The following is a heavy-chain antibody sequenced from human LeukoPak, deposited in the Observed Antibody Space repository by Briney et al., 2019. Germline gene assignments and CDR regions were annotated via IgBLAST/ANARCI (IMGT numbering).Heavy chain of an antibody. J-gene: IGHJ4*02. CDR2: ISSSSSYI. D-gene: IGHD6-19*01. Sequence: GGSLRLSCAASGFTFSSYSMNWVRQAPGKGLEWVSSISSSSSYIYYADSVKGRFTISRDNAKNSLYLQMNSLRAEDTAVYYCAGSGWQNYYYFDYWGQGTLVTVSS. V-gene: IGHV3-21*04. CDR3: AGSGWQNYYYFDY. CDR1: GFTFSSYS.